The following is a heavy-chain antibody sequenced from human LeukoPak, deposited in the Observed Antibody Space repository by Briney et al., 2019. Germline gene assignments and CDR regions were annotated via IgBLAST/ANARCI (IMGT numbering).Heavy chain of an antibody. Sequence: PSETLSLTCTVSGGSISSYFWSWIRQPPGKGLEWIGYIYSSASTNYDPSLKSRVTISVDTSKNQFSLKLSSVTGTDPSVYYCANLHRYDSSGYYSDYWGQGTLVTVSP. CDR2: IYSSAST. D-gene: IGHD3-22*01. CDR3: ANLHRYDSSGYYSDY. J-gene: IGHJ4*02. CDR1: GGSISSYF. V-gene: IGHV4-59*08.